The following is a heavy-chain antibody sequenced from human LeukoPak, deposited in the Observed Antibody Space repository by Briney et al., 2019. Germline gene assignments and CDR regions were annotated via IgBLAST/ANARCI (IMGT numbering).Heavy chain of an antibody. CDR1: GGSISSYY. J-gene: IGHJ6*02. D-gene: IGHD2-15*01. CDR2: IYYSGST. CDR3: ARSSGGFIGYYYYGMDV. Sequence: SETLSLTCTVSGGSISSYYWSWIRQPPGKGLEWIGYIYYSGSTNYNPSLKSRVTISVDTSKNQFSLKLSSVTAVDTAVYYCARSSGGFIGYYYYGMDVWGQGTTVTVSS. V-gene: IGHV4-59*01.